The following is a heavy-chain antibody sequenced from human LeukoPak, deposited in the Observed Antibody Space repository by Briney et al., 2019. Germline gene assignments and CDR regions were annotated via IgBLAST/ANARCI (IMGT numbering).Heavy chain of an antibody. CDR2: INPNSGGT. J-gene: IGHJ4*02. Sequence: GASVKVSCKASGYTFTGYYMHWVRQAPGQGREWMAWINPNSGGTNYAQKFQGRVTMTRDTSISTAYLELSRLRPDDTAVYYCARVSSSSISFDYWGQGTLVTVSS. CDR1: GYTFTGYY. CDR3: ARVSSSSISFDY. D-gene: IGHD6-6*01. V-gene: IGHV1-2*02.